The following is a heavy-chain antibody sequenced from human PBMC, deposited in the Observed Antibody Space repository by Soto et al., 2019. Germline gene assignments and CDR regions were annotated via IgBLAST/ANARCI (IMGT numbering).Heavy chain of an antibody. CDR2: IYYNGST. J-gene: IGHJ4*02. V-gene: IGHV4-59*01. CDR3: ARDSDGTYYFDY. Sequence: SETLSLTCTVSGGSISSYYWSWIRQPPGKGLEWIGYIYYNGSTNYNPSLKSRVTISVDTSKNQFSLKLSSVTAADTAVYYCARDSDGTYYFDYWGQGTLVTVSS. CDR1: GGSISSYY.